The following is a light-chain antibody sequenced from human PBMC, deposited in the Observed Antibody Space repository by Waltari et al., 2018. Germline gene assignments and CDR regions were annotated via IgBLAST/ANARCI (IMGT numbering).Light chain of an antibody. J-gene: IGKJ1*01. CDR3: QHYVRLPVT. CDR1: QSVSRT. V-gene: IGKV3-20*01. CDR2: GAS. Sequence: EIVLTQSPGTLSLSPGERVTLSCRASQSVSRTLAWYQQKPGQAPRLLMYGASNSATGIPDRFSGSGSGTDFSLTISRLEPEDFAVYYCQHYVRLPVTFGQGTKVEIK.